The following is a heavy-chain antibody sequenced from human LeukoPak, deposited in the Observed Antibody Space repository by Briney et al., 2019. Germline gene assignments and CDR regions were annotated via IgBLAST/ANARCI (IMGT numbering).Heavy chain of an antibody. CDR3: ARHLTISAIANY. Sequence: KPGESLKISCKGSGFSFDNYWIGWVRQTPGKGLEWMGIIYPGDSDTRYSPSFQGQVTISADESISTAYLQWSSLKASDTAVYYCARHLTISAIANYCGQGTQVTVSS. CDR1: GFSFDNYW. J-gene: IGHJ4*02. V-gene: IGHV5-51*01. D-gene: IGHD3-3*01. CDR2: IYPGDSDT.